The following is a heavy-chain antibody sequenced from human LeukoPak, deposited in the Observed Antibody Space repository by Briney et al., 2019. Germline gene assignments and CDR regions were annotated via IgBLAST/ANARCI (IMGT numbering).Heavy chain of an antibody. J-gene: IGHJ4*02. CDR2: ISNSDGGT. Sequence: GGSLRLSCEASGFTFSNYGMAWVRQAPGKGLEWVSTISNSDGGTYYADSVKGRFTISRDNSENTLYLHMNSLRAEDTAVYYCAKATGYLLWGQGTLVTVSS. CDR3: AKATGYLL. V-gene: IGHV3-23*01. D-gene: IGHD1-14*01. CDR1: GFTFSNYG.